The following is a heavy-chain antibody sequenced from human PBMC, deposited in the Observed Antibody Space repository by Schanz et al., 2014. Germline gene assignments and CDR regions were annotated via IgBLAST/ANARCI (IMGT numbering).Heavy chain of an antibody. CDR3: AKDPPRGVRTPIKPTLDY. V-gene: IGHV3-30*02. J-gene: IGHJ4*02. Sequence: VQLVESGGGVVQPGGSLRLSCVGSGYSLSDYDMYWIRQAPGKGLEWLAFLRSDGSRRDYADSVKGRFTISRDNSRNTLSLQMSSLRPEDTAVYYCAKDPPRGVRTPIKPTLDYWGQGTRVTVS. D-gene: IGHD3-10*01. CDR1: GYSLSDYD. CDR2: LRSDGSRR.